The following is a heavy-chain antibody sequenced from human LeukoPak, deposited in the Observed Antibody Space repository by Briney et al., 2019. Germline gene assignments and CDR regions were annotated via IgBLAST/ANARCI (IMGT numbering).Heavy chain of an antibody. CDR3: ARMAVWGSYRYTNVPYVDY. Sequence: PSETLSLTCAVYGGSFSGYYWSWIRQPPGKGLEWIGEINHSGSTNYNPSLKSRVTISVDTSKNQFSLKLSSATAADTAVYYCARMAVWGSYRYTNVPYVDYWGQGTLVTVSS. CDR2: INHSGST. CDR1: GGSFSGYY. D-gene: IGHD3-16*02. V-gene: IGHV4-34*01. J-gene: IGHJ4*02.